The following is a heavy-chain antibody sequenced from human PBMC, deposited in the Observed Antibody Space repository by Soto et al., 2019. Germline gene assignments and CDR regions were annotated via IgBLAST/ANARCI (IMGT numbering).Heavy chain of an antibody. D-gene: IGHD3-10*01. CDR2: IIPLFGTP. CDR1: GGIFSTYA. J-gene: IGHJ4*02. CDR3: ARDRDDYGSGNYYNRIDF. V-gene: IGHV1-69*01. Sequence: QVQLVQSGAEVKKPGSSVKVSCKASGGIFSTYAISWLRQAPGQGLEWMGGIIPLFGTPNYAQRFQGRVTITADESTSTAYMELSRLRCGDSTVYYCARDRDDYGSGNYYNRIDFWGQGTLVTVSS.